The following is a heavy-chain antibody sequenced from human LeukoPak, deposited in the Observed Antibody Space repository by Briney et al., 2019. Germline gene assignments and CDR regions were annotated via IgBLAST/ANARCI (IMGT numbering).Heavy chain of an antibody. CDR2: IWYDGSKK. J-gene: IGHJ6*03. CDR3: ARDPLPSSRMVVVRYYYYIDL. Sequence: PGRSLRLSCAASGFTFSSYGMRWVRQAPGKGGEWGAVIWYDGSKKDYADSVKGGFTISRDNAKNTVYMKMNRLRAEDTAVYYCARDPLPSSRMVVVRYYYYIDLLGKGPTVTLSS. CDR1: GFTFSSYG. D-gene: IGHD3-22*01. V-gene: IGHV3-33*01.